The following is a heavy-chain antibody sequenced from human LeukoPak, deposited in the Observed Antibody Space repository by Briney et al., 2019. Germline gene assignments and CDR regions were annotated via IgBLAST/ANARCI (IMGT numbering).Heavy chain of an antibody. CDR1: GLTFSSYG. Sequence: PGGSLRLSCAASGLTFSSYGMHWVRQAPGKGLEWVAFIRYDGSNKYYADSVKGRFTISRDNSKNTLYLQMNSLRAEDTAVYYCAKGPYGSGSYYASHWGQGTLVTVSS. CDR2: IRYDGSNK. J-gene: IGHJ4*02. D-gene: IGHD3-10*01. CDR3: AKGPYGSGSYYASH. V-gene: IGHV3-30*02.